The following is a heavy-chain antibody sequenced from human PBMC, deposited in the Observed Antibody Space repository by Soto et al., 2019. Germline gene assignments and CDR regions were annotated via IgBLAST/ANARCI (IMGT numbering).Heavy chain of an antibody. CDR3: AREIGVAVAGQKDYYYYMDV. V-gene: IGHV3-33*01. D-gene: IGHD6-19*01. J-gene: IGHJ6*03. Sequence: GGSLRLSCAASGFTFSSYGMHWVRQAPGKGLEWVAVIWYDGSNKYYADSVKGRFTISRDNSKNTLYLQMNSLRAEGTAVYYCAREIGVAVAGQKDYYYYMDVWGKGTTVTVSS. CDR2: IWYDGSNK. CDR1: GFTFSSYG.